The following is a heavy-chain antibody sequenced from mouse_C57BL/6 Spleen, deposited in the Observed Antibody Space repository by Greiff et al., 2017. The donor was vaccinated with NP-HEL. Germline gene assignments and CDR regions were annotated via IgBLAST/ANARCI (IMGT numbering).Heavy chain of an antibody. V-gene: IGHV1-82*01. D-gene: IGHD1-1*01. Sequence: QVQLQQSGPELVKPGASVKISCTASGYAFSSSWMNWVKQRPGKGLEWIGRIYPGDGDTNYNGKFKGKATLTADKSSSTAYMQLSSLTSEDSAVYFCARGVITTVVEDYAMDYWGQGTSVTVSS. CDR2: IYPGDGDT. CDR3: ARGVITTVVEDYAMDY. CDR1: GYAFSSSW. J-gene: IGHJ4*01.